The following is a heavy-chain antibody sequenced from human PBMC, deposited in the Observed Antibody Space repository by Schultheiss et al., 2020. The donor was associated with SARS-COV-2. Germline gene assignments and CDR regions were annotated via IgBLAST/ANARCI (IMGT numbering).Heavy chain of an antibody. D-gene: IGHD1-26*01. Sequence: SETLSLTCTVSGGSISSSSYYWGWIRQPPGKGLEWIGSIYYSGSTYYNPSLKSRVTISVDTSKNQFSLKLSSVTAADTAVYYCARPHPPRAYGMDVWGQGTTVTVSS. CDR1: GGSISSSSYY. J-gene: IGHJ6*02. CDR3: ARPHPPRAYGMDV. V-gene: IGHV4-39*01. CDR2: IYYSGST.